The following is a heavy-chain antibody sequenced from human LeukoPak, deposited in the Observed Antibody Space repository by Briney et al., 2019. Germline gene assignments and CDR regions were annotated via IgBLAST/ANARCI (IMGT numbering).Heavy chain of an antibody. Sequence: SVKVSCKASGGTFSSYAISWVRQAPGQGLEWMGGIIPIFGTANYAQKFQGRVTITADESTSTAYMELSSLRSEDTAVYYCAGLRSLEWSRHYYYGMDVWGQGTTVTVSS. D-gene: IGHD3-3*01. CDR1: GGTFSSYA. V-gene: IGHV1-69*13. J-gene: IGHJ6*02. CDR2: IIPIFGTA. CDR3: AGLRSLEWSRHYYYGMDV.